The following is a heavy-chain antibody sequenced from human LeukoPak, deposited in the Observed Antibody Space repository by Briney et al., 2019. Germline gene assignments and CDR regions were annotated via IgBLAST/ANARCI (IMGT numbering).Heavy chain of an antibody. CDR3: ARDWGVGGRPGYMDV. V-gene: IGHV4-59*01. Sequence: SETLSLTCTVSGGSISNKYWSWIRQPPGKGLEGIGYIYYSGNTNYNPSLKSRVTILVDTSKNQVSLKLSCVTAADTAVYFCARDWGVGGRPGYMDVWGKGTTVTVSS. CDR1: GGSISNKY. D-gene: IGHD6-6*01. J-gene: IGHJ6*03. CDR2: IYYSGNT.